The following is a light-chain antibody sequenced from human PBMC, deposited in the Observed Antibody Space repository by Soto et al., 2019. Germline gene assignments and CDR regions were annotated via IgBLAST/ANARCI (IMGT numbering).Light chain of an antibody. CDR3: QQYVSSPWA. CDR2: GAS. Sequence: EIVLTQSPCTLSLSPGERATLSCRASQSVSSSYLAWYQQKPGQAPRLLIYGASTRATGIPARFSGSGSGTDFTLTISRLEPEDFAVYYCQQYVSSPWAFGQGTKVDIK. J-gene: IGKJ1*01. V-gene: IGKV3-20*01. CDR1: QSVSSSY.